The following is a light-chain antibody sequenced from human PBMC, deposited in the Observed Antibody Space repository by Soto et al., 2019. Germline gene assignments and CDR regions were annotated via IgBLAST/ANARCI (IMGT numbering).Light chain of an antibody. J-gene: IGKJ1*01. CDR1: QSISSY. V-gene: IGKV1-39*01. Sequence: DIQMTQSPSSLSASVGDRVTITCRASQSISSYLNWYQQKPGKAPKLLIYAASSLQSGVPSRFSGSGSGTDFTLTISSLQHEDFATYYCQQSYSTLWTFGPGPKADIK. CDR3: QQSYSTLWT. CDR2: AAS.